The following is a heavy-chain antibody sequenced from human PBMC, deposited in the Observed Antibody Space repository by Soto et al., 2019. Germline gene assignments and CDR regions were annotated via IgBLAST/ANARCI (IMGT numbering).Heavy chain of an antibody. D-gene: IGHD6-25*01. CDR3: ARGERQQQRDY. V-gene: IGHV4-4*02. CDR1: GDSIRSDKW. Sequence: QVQLQESGPGLVKPSGTLSLTCAVSGDSIRSDKWWRWVRQPPGKGLEWIGEVHHSGNSNYNPSLKSRVIISVDKPKNQCSLNLSSVTDADTAVYYCARGERQQQRDYWGQGTLVTVSS. CDR2: VHHSGNS. J-gene: IGHJ4*02.